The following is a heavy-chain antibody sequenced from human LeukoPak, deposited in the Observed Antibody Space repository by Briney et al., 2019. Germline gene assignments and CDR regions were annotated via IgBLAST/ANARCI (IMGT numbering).Heavy chain of an antibody. V-gene: IGHV1-69*01. CDR2: IIPIFGTA. J-gene: IGHJ3*02. CDR1: GGTFSSYA. D-gene: IGHD1-26*01. Sequence: SVKVSCKASGGTFSSYAISWVRQAPGQGLEWMGGIIPIFGTANYAQKFQGRVTITADESTSTAYMGLSSLRSEDTAVYYCAREGDSGSYQGSAFDIWGQGTMVTVSS. CDR3: AREGDSGSYQGSAFDI.